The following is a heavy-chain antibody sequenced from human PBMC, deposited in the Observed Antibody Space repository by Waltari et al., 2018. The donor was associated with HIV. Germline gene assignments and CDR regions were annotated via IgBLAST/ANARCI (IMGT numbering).Heavy chain of an antibody. CDR2: IDPSDSYT. CDR3: AKLRSGSYDWFDP. Sequence: EVQLVQSGAEVQKPGESLRISCKGSGYSFPRYWISWVRQMPGKGREWMGRIDPSDSYTNYSPSFQVHVTISADKSISTAYLQWSSLKASDTAMYYCAKLRSGSYDWFDPWGQGTLVTVSS. D-gene: IGHD3-10*01. J-gene: IGHJ5*02. V-gene: IGHV5-10-1*01. CDR1: GYSFPRYW.